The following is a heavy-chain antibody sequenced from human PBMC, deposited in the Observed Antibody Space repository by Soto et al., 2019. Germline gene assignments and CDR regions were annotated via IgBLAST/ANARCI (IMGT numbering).Heavy chain of an antibody. D-gene: IGHD2-21*02. CDR3: ARDVYCGGDGCGGMDV. CDR2: MYHSGST. V-gene: IGHV4-30-2*01. CDR1: GGSISSGGYS. Sequence: SETLSLTCAVSGGSISSGGYSWSWIRQPPGKGLEWIGYMYHSGSTYYNPSLKSRVTISIDRSKNQFSLKLSSVTAADTAVYYCARDVYCGGDGCGGMDVWGQGTRVTVSS. J-gene: IGHJ6*02.